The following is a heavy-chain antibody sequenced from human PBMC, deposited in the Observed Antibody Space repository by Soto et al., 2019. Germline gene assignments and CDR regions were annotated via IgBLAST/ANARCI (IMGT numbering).Heavy chain of an antibody. CDR2: ISYDGSNK. CDR1: GFTFSSYG. CDR3: AKSRVLRYFDWLLLGDY. Sequence: QVQLVEPGGGVVQPGRSLRLSCAASGFTFSSYGMHWVRQAPGKGLEWVAVISYDGSNKYYADSVKGRFTISRDNSKNTLYLQMNSLRAEDTAVYYCAKSRVLRYFDWLLLGDYWGQGTLVTVSS. J-gene: IGHJ4*02. D-gene: IGHD3-9*01. V-gene: IGHV3-30*18.